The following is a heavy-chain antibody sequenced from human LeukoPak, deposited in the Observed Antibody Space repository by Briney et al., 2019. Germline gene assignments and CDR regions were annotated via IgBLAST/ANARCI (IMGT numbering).Heavy chain of an antibody. V-gene: IGHV3-15*01. Sequence: GGSLRLSCVLSGFTFSGYSMIWVRQAPGKGLEWVGRVKSKADDGTTDYAAPVQGRFTISRDDSKNTLSLQMNSLKTEDTAVYYCATEGGSGSYYGDDAFDMWGQGTMVTVSS. CDR2: VKSKADDGTT. J-gene: IGHJ3*02. CDR3: ATEGGSGSYYGDDAFDM. D-gene: IGHD3-10*01. CDR1: GFTFSGYS.